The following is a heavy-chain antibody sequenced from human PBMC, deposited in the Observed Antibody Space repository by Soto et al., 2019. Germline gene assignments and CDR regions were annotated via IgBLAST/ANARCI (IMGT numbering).Heavy chain of an antibody. J-gene: IGHJ6*04. CDR1: GGSFSGYY. CDR2: INHSGST. D-gene: IGHD2-2*02. V-gene: IGHV4-34*01. CDR3: AGTSLLGYCSSTSCYREGLGRAYYYYYGIDV. Sequence: SETLSLTCAVYGGSFSGYYWSWIRQPPGKGLEWIGEINHSGSTNYNPSLKSRVAISVDTSKNQFPLKLSSVTAADTAVYYCAGTSLLGYCSSTSCYREGLGRAYYYYYGIDVWGKATTVTVCS.